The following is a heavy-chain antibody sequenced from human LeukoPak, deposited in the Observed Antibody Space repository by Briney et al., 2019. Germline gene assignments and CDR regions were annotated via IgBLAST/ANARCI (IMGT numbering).Heavy chain of an antibody. D-gene: IGHD6-6*01. J-gene: IGHJ4*02. CDR3: ASSEGSYYFDY. Sequence: GGSLRLSCAASGFTFSTYSMNWVRQAPGKGLEWVSSISSSSSYIYYADSVKGRFTISRDNAKNSLYLQMNSLRAEDTAVYYCASSEGSYYFDYWGQGTLVTVSS. CDR1: GFTFSTYS. CDR2: ISSSSSYI. V-gene: IGHV3-21*01.